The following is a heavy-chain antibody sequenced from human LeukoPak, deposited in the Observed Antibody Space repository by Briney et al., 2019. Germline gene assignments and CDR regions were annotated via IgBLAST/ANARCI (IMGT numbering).Heavy chain of an antibody. D-gene: IGHD6-6*01. CDR2: IYSGTI. J-gene: IGHJ4*02. V-gene: IGHV3-66*03. CDR3: AGDKGTSYLSSFDY. Sequence: GGSLRLSCTVSGFTVSSNSMSWVRQAPGKGLEWVSFIYSGTIHYSDSVKGRFTISRDNSKNTLYLQMNSLRAADTAVYYCAGDKGTSYLSSFDYWGQGTLVTVSS. CDR1: GFTVSSNS.